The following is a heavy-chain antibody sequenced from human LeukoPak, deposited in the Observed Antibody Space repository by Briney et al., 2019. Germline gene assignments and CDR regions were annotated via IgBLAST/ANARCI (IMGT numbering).Heavy chain of an antibody. V-gene: IGHV3-64D*06. CDR1: GFTFSTYV. CDR2: ISSNGDNT. CDR3: VRGTGY. J-gene: IGHJ4*02. Sequence: PGGSLRLSCSVSGFTFSTYVMHWVRQAPGKGLEYVSAISSNGDNTYYADSVKGRFTISRDNSKNTLYLQMSSLRADGTAVYHCVRGTGYWGQGTLVTVSS.